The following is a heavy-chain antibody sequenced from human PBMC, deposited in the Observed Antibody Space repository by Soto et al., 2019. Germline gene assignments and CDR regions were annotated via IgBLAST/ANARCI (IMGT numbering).Heavy chain of an antibody. D-gene: IGHD6-19*01. Sequence: GGSLRLSCAASGFNFGVFGMHWVRQAPGKGLEWLSVLSYEGSEEYYADSVRGRFTISRDNSKNTLFLQMDSLRVDDTGVDYFALRRRCSLLEVAGAGFEYWGPGTLVTVSS. J-gene: IGHJ4*02. CDR1: GFNFGVFG. CDR2: LSYEGSEE. CDR3: ALRRRCSLLEVAGAGFEY. V-gene: IGHV3-30*03.